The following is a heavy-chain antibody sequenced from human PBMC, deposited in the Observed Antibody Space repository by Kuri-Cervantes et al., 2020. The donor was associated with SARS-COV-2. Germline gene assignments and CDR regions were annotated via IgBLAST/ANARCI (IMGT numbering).Heavy chain of an antibody. CDR3: AVYCSSTSCYNQ. CDR2: INPNSGGT. CDR1: GYTFTGYY. V-gene: IGHV1-2*02. J-gene: IGHJ4*02. D-gene: IGHD2-2*02. Sequence: ASVKVSSKASGYTFTGYYMHWVRQAPGQGLEWMGWINPNSGGTNYAQRFQGRVTMTRDTSISTAYMELSRLRSDDTAVYYCAVYCSSTSCYNQWGQGTLVTVSS.